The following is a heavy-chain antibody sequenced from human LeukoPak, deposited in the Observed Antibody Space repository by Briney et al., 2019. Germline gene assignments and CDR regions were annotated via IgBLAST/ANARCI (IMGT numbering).Heavy chain of an antibody. CDR3: ARDLSVGGSGTGHYFDY. Sequence: SETLSLTCTVSGGSISSSSYYWGWIRQPPGKGLEWIGNIYYSGSTYYNPSLKSRVTISLDTSKNQFSLKLSSVTAADTAVYYCARDLSVGGSGTGHYFDYWGQGTLVTVSS. V-gene: IGHV4-39*02. J-gene: IGHJ4*02. CDR2: IYYSGST. CDR1: GGSISSSSYY. D-gene: IGHD3-10*01.